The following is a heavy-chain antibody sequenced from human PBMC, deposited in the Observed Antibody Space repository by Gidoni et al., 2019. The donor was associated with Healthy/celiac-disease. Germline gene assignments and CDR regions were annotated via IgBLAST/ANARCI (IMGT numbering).Heavy chain of an antibody. D-gene: IGHD4-17*01. CDR3: ARDEDYGYWYFDL. CDR1: GGSIRSGGYY. V-gene: IGHV4-31*03. Sequence: QVQLQESGPGLVKPSQTLSLTCTVSGGSIRSGGYYWSWIRQHPGKGLEWIGYIYYSGSTYYNPSLKSRVTISVDTSKNQFSLKLSSVTAADTAVYYCARDEDYGYWYFDLWGRGTLVTVSS. CDR2: IYYSGST. J-gene: IGHJ2*01.